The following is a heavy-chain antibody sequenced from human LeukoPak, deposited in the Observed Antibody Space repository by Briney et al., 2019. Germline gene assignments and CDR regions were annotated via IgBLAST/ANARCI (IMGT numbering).Heavy chain of an antibody. D-gene: IGHD1-26*01. V-gene: IGHV1-24*01. CDR3: AASQGRELPPFDY. CDR2: FDPEDGET. J-gene: IGHJ4*02. CDR1: GGTFSSYA. Sequence: GSSVKVSCKASGGTFSSYAISWVRQAPGKGLEWMGGFDPEDGETIYAQKFQGRVTMAEDTSTDTAYMELSSLRSEDTAVYYCAASQGRELPPFDYWGQGTLVTVSS.